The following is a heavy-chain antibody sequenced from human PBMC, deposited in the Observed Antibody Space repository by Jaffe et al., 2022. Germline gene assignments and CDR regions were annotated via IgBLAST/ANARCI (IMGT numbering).Heavy chain of an antibody. Sequence: EVQLVESGGGLVQPGGSLRLSCAASGFTFSSYWMSWVRQAPGKGLEWVANIKQDGSEKYYVDSVKGRFTISRDNAKNSLYLQMNSLRAEDTAVYYCAREAVLLWFGEFWWAFDIWGQGTMVTVSS. J-gene: IGHJ3*02. D-gene: IGHD3-10*01. V-gene: IGHV3-7*05. CDR2: IKQDGSEK. CDR3: AREAVLLWFGEFWWAFDI. CDR1: GFTFSSYW.